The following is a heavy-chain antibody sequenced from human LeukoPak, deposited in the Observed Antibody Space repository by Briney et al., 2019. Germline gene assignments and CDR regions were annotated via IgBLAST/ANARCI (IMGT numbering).Heavy chain of an antibody. CDR3: AREDRGYTAYDY. CDR1: GFTFDDYA. D-gene: IGHD5-18*01. V-gene: IGHV3-9*01. CDR2: ISWNSGSI. J-gene: IGHJ4*02. Sequence: GRSLRLSCAASGFTFDDYAMHWVRQAPGKGLEWVSGISWNSGSIGYADSVKGRFTISRDNSKNTLYLQMNSLRAEDTAVYYCAREDRGYTAYDYWGQGTLVTVSS.